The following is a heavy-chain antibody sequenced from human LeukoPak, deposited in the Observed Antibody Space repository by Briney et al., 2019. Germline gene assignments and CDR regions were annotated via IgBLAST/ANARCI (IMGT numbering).Heavy chain of an antibody. CDR2: IYYSGST. CDR1: GGSISSSSYY. CDR3: ARPTMAPYYFDY. Sequence: SETLSLTCTVSGGSISSSSYYWGWIRQPPGKGLEWIGSIYYSGSTYYNPSLKSRVTISVDTSKNQFSLKLSSVTAADTAVYYYARPTMAPYYFDYWGQGTLVTVSS. J-gene: IGHJ4*02. D-gene: IGHD3-10*01. V-gene: IGHV4-39*01.